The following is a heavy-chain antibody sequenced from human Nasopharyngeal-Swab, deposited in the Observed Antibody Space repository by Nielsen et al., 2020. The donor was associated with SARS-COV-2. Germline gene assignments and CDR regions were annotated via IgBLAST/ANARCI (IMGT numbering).Heavy chain of an antibody. CDR1: GFTFSSYP. Sequence: GESLKISWEASGFTFSSYPMQWVRRAPGKGLEWVSVISYGGGDEHYADSVKGRFTISRDNSKNTLYLQMNSLTVDDTAVYYCARSYNPGGFGWLLSNDWGQGTLVTVSS. D-gene: IGHD3-9*01. CDR3: ARSYNPGGFGWLLSND. CDR2: ISYGGGDE. V-gene: IGHV3-30*04. J-gene: IGHJ4*02.